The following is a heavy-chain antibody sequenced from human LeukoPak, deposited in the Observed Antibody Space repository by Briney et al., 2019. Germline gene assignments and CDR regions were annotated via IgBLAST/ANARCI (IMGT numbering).Heavy chain of an antibody. J-gene: IGHJ4*02. CDR2: IKQDGSAK. D-gene: IGHD3-3*01. V-gene: IGHV3-7*01. CDR1: GFTFSSYW. Sequence: PGGSLRLSCAASGFTFSSYWMSWVRQAPGKGLEWVANIKQDGSAKYYVDAVKGRFTISRDNAKNSLYLQMNSRRAEDTAVYYCAKDMGLREFHYWGQGTLVTVSS. CDR3: AKDMGLREFHY.